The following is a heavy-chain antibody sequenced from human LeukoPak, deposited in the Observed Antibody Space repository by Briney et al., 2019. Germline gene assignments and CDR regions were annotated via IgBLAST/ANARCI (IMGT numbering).Heavy chain of an antibody. CDR1: GFTFSDYW. D-gene: IGHD1-26*01. Sequence: GGSLRLSCAASGFTFSDYWMHWVRQAPGKGLVWVSRINADGSSTRYADSVKGRFTIFRDNAKNTLYLQMNSLSAEDTAVYYCAKLVGATTGIDYWGQGTLVTVSS. CDR3: AKLVGATTGIDY. J-gene: IGHJ4*02. V-gene: IGHV3-74*01. CDR2: INADGSST.